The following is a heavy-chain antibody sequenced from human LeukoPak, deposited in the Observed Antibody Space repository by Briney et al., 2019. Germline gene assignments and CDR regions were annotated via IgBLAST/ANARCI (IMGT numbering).Heavy chain of an antibody. CDR3: ARDPSGSKSLGSAFDI. Sequence: GGSLRLSCAASGFTFSSYAMHWVRQAPGKGLEWVAVISYDGSNKYYADSVKGRFTISRDNSKNTLYLQMNSLRAEDTAVYYCARDPSGSKSLGSAFDIWGQGTMVTVSS. D-gene: IGHD3-3*01. J-gene: IGHJ3*02. V-gene: IGHV3-30*04. CDR1: GFTFSSYA. CDR2: ISYDGSNK.